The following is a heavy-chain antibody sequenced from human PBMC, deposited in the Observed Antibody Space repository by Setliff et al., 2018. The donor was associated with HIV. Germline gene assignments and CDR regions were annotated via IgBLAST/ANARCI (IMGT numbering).Heavy chain of an antibody. CDR3: ARGGTSSNWFRA. Sequence: KSSETLSLTCIVSGASISFDTWSWIRQPPGKGLQWIGFIYNSATTNYNPSLKSRVTMSLDTSKNQFSLKLTSVTAADTAVYYCARGGTSSNWFRAWGQGTLVTVSS. CDR1: GASISFDT. CDR2: IYNSATT. D-gene: IGHD2-2*01. J-gene: IGHJ5*02. V-gene: IGHV4-59*01.